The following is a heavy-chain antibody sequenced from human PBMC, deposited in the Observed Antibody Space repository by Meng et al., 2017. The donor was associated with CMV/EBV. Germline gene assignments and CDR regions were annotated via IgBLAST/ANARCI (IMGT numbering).Heavy chain of an antibody. CDR1: GYTFTSYG. Sequence: ASVKVSCNASGYTFTSYGISWVRQAPGQGLEWMGWLSAYNGNTNYAQKPQGRVTMTTDTSTSTAYMELRSLRSDDTAVYYCARVAYYDFWSGYLPLYYYYYGMDVWGQGTTVTVSS. V-gene: IGHV1-18*01. J-gene: IGHJ6*02. CDR2: LSAYNGNT. D-gene: IGHD3-3*01. CDR3: ARVAYYDFWSGYLPLYYYYYGMDV.